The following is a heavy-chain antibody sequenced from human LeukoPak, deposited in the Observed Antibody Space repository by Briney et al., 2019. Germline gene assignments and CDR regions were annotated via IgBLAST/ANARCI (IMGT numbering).Heavy chain of an antibody. CDR3: ARVGISASGTFDY. J-gene: IGHJ4*02. Sequence: PGESLKISCKGSGYSFTNYWIGWVRQMPGQGLEWMGIIWPRDSSTRYSPSFEGQVTMSADKSISVAYLQWSSLKASDTAIYYCARVGISASGTFDYWGQGTLVTVSS. CDR1: GYSFTNYW. V-gene: IGHV5-51*03. D-gene: IGHD6-13*01. CDR2: IWPRDSST.